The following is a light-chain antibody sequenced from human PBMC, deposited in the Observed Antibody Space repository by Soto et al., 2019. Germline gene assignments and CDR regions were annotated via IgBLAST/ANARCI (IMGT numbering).Light chain of an antibody. J-gene: IGKJ4*01. CDR3: QQYYTTPLT. CDR2: GAS. Sequence: EIVMTQSPATLSVSPLEIATLSWMASQNVSSNLAWYQQKPGQAPRLLIYGASTRATGIPARFSGSGSGTDFTLTISSLQAEDVAVYYCQQYYTTPLTFGGGTKVDI. V-gene: IGKV3-15*01. CDR1: QNVSSN.